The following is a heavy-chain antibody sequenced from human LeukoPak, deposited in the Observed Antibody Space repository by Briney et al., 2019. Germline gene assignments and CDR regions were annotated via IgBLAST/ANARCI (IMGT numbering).Heavy chain of an antibody. Sequence: GGSLRLSCAASGFTFSSYSMNWVRQAPGKGLEWVSSISSSSSYIYYADSVKGRFTISRDNAKNSLYLQMNSLGAEDTAVYYCARDPLGYCSSTSCWDDYWGQGTLVTVSS. V-gene: IGHV3-21*01. J-gene: IGHJ4*02. CDR1: GFTFSSYS. D-gene: IGHD2-2*01. CDR3: ARDPLGYCSSTSCWDDY. CDR2: ISSSSSYI.